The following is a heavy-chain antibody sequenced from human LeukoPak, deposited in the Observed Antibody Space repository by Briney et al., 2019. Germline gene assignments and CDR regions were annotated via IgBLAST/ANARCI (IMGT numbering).Heavy chain of an antibody. CDR1: GYTFTGYY. CDR3: ARVRYYDFWSGYYPFDY. V-gene: IGHV1-2*02. CDR2: INPNSGGT. J-gene: IGHJ4*02. Sequence: GASVKVSCKASGYTFTGYYMHWVRQAPGQGLEWMGWINPNSGGTNYAQKFQGRVTMTRDTSISTAYMELSRLRSDDTAVYYCARVRYYDFWSGYYPFDYWGQGTLVTVSS. D-gene: IGHD3-3*01.